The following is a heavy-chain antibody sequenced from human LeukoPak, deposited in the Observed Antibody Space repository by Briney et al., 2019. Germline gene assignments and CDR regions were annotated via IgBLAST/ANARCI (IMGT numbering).Heavy chain of an antibody. D-gene: IGHD2-2*01. Sequence: GGSLRLSCAASGFTFSSYWMSWVRQAPGKGLEWVANIKQDGSEKYYVDSVKGRFTTSRDNAKNSLYLQMNSLRAEDTAVYYCARLSAAMLRYYYYMDVWGKGTTVTISS. CDR1: GFTFSSYW. V-gene: IGHV3-7*01. J-gene: IGHJ6*03. CDR2: IKQDGSEK. CDR3: ARLSAAMLRYYYYMDV.